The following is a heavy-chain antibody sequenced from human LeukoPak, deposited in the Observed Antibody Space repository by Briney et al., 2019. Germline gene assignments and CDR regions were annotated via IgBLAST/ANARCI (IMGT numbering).Heavy chain of an antibody. Sequence: GGSLRVSCATSGFTFSNYYRSWIRQAPGEGLEWGSFISDRGDTIYYVYSVKGRFTISPDNAKNSLSLHMNRLRVEDTAVYYFARLKAGNWGPGTLVTVSS. CDR3: ARLKAGN. CDR2: ISDRGDTI. V-gene: IGHV3-11*01. CDR1: GFTFSNYY. J-gene: IGHJ4*02.